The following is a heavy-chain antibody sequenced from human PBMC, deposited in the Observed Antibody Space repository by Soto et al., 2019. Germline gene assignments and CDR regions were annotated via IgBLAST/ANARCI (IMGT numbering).Heavy chain of an antibody. Sequence: ESGGGLVQPGGSLRLSCAASGFTFSSYAMSWVRQAPGKGLEWVSSISGSGSSISYADSVRGRFIITRDNAENSLYLQMNSLRAEDTAVYYCATDSGSYSGYSYYAMDVWGQGTTVTVSS. J-gene: IGHJ6*02. D-gene: IGHD1-26*01. CDR1: GFTFSSYA. CDR3: ATDSGSYSGYSYYAMDV. V-gene: IGHV3-48*03. CDR2: ISGSGSSI.